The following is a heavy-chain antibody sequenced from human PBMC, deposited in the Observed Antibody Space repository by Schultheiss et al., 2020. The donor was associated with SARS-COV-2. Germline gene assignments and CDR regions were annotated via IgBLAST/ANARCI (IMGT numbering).Heavy chain of an antibody. CDR1: GYTFTGYY. Sequence: ASVKVSCKASGYTFTGYYMHWVRQAPGQGLEWMGWINPNSGGTNYAQKLQGRVTMTTDTSTSTAYMELRSLRSDDTAVYYCASGDYYDSSGPRHTQNKYFQHWGQGTLVTVSS. D-gene: IGHD3-22*01. J-gene: IGHJ1*01. V-gene: IGHV1-2*02. CDR2: INPNSGGT. CDR3: ASGDYYDSSGPRHTQNKYFQH.